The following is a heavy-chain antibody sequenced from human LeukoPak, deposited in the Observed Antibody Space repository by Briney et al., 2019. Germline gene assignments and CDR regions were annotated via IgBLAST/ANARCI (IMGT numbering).Heavy chain of an antibody. V-gene: IGHV1-69*06. J-gene: IGHJ4*02. D-gene: IGHD6-13*01. Sequence: SVKVSCKASGGTFSSYAISWVRQAPGQGLEWMGRIIPIFGTANYAQKFQGRVTITADKSTSTAYMELSSLRSEDTAVYYCARDEISWPYFDYWGQGTLVTVSS. CDR2: IIPIFGTA. CDR3: ARDEISWPYFDY. CDR1: GGTFSSYA.